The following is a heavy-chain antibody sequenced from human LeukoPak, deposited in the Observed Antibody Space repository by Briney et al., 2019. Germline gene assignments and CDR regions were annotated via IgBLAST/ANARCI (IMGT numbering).Heavy chain of an antibody. CDR1: GFIFSTHG. CDR3: ARPRIALAATSYFDY. Sequence: PGRSLRLSCAASGFIFSTHGMHWVRQAPGKGLEWVTFISYDGTNRYYADSVKGRFTISRDNSKNTLSLQMNSLREEDTATYYCARPRIALAATSYFDYWGQGTLVTVSS. CDR2: ISYDGTNR. D-gene: IGHD6-13*01. V-gene: IGHV3-33*05. J-gene: IGHJ4*02.